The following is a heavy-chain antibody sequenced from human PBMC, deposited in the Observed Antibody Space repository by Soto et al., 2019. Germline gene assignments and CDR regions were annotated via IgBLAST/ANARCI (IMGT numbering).Heavy chain of an antibody. Sequence: QVQLVESGGGVVQPGRSLRLSCAASGFTFSSYGMHWVRQAPGKGLEWVAVISYDGSNKYYADSVKGRFTISRDNSKNTLYLQMNSLRAEDTAVYYCAKDAGRSIVGATRYFDYWGQGTLVTVSS. D-gene: IGHD1-26*01. CDR1: GFTFSSYG. V-gene: IGHV3-30*18. CDR2: ISYDGSNK. J-gene: IGHJ4*02. CDR3: AKDAGRSIVGATRYFDY.